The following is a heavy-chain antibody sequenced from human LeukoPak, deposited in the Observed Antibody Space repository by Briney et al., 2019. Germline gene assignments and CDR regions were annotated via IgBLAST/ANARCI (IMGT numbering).Heavy chain of an antibody. D-gene: IGHD3-16*01. J-gene: IGHJ6*02. Sequence: GGSLRLSCAASGFTFSSYWMNWARQAPGKGLEWVASINHNGNVIYYVDSVKGRFTISRDNAKNSLYLQMSNLGAEDTAVYFCARGGGLDVWGQGATVTVSS. CDR1: GFTFSSYW. CDR2: INHNGNVI. CDR3: ARGGGLDV. V-gene: IGHV3-7*03.